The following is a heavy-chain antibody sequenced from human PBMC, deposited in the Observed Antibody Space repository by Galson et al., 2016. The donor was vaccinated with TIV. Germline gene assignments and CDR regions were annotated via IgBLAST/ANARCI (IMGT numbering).Heavy chain of an antibody. J-gene: IGHJ6*02. D-gene: IGHD5-18*01. CDR2: FIPLFGTA. Sequence: KVSCKASGDTFSSYPFNWVRQAPGQGLEWVGGFIPLFGTANYAQKFQGRVTISADESTSTLYMAVRSLRSEDTAVYYCAKDRNTAMDTYHYYYGMDVWGQGTTVIVSS. V-gene: IGHV1-69*01. CDR1: GDTFSSYP. CDR3: AKDRNTAMDTYHYYYGMDV.